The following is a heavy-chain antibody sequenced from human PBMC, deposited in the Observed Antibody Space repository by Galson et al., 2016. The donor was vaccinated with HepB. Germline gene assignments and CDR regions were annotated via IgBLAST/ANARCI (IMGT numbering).Heavy chain of an antibody. V-gene: IGHV1-3*04. Sequence: SVKVSCKASGYTFTAYAIHWVRQAPGQRLEWMAWINTAKGDTRYSQKLQGRVTLTRDTSATTASMELSSLRSEDTAMYYCARRLVGSYGNAFDIWGQGTLVTVSS. D-gene: IGHD2-8*02. J-gene: IGHJ3*02. CDR3: ARRLVGSYGNAFDI. CDR2: INTAKGDT. CDR1: GYTFTAYA.